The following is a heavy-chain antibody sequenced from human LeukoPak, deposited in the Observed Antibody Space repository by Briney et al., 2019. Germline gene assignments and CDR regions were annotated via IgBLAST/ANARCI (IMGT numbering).Heavy chain of an antibody. CDR2: ISYDGSNK. Sequence: PGGSLRLSCAASGFTFSSYGMHWVRQAPGKGLEWVAVISYDGSNKYYADSVKGRFTISRDNSKNTLYLQMNSLRPEDTAMYFCARDKGGMVPFDHWGQGTLVTVSS. CDR3: ARDKGGMVPFDH. D-gene: IGHD3-10*01. V-gene: IGHV3-30*03. J-gene: IGHJ4*02. CDR1: GFTFSSYG.